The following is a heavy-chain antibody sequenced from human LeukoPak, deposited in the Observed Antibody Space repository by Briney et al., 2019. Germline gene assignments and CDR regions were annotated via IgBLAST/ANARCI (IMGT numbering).Heavy chain of an antibody. D-gene: IGHD6-19*01. CDR2: IYTSGST. Sequence: SETLSLTCTVSGGSISSYYWSWVRQPAGKGLEWIGRIYTSGSTNYNPSLTSRVTMSVDTSKNQFSLKLSSVTAADTAVYYCARGEQWLNWFDPWGQGTLGTVSS. CDR3: ARGEQWLNWFDP. CDR1: GGSISSYY. J-gene: IGHJ5*02. V-gene: IGHV4-4*07.